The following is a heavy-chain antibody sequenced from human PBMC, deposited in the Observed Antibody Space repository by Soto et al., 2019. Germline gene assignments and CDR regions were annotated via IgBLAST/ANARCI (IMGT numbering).Heavy chain of an antibody. J-gene: IGHJ3*02. CDR1: GGTFSSYT. V-gene: IGHV1-69*08. CDR3: AREGIEVGARDDAFDI. Sequence: QVQLVQSGAEVKKPGSSVKVSCKASGGTFSSYTISWVRQAPGQGLEWMGRIIPILGIANYAQKFQGRVTITADKSTSTAYMELSSLRSEDTAVYYCAREGIEVGARDDAFDIWGQGTMVTVSS. CDR2: IIPILGIA. D-gene: IGHD1-26*01.